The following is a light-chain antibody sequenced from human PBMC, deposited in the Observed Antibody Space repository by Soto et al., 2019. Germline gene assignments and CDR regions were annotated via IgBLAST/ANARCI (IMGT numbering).Light chain of an antibody. V-gene: IGLV1-40*01. CDR3: SSYAGSNNFEV. J-gene: IGLJ1*01. CDR1: SSNIGAGYD. CDR2: GNS. Sequence: QSVLTQPPSVSGAPGQRVTISCTGSSSNIGAGYDVHWYQQLPGTAPKLLIYGNSNRPSGVPDRFSGSKSGNTASLTVSGLQAEDEADYYCSSYAGSNNFEVFGTGTKLTVL.